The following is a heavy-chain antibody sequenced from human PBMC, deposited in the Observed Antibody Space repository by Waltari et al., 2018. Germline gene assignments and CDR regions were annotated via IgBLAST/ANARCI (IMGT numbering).Heavy chain of an antibody. CDR1: ALTLTTYA. CDR3: ANRRDPTTGSGAFDI. D-gene: IGHD1-26*01. J-gene: IGHJ3*02. Sequence: EVQLLESGGGLVQPGGSLRLSCAASALTLTTYAVSWVRRAPGKCLGGVAVMAAESTVYADSVKGRFSISRDNSKDTLYFQMNSLRAEDTAVYYCANRRDPTTGSGAFDIWGQGTAVTVSS. CDR2: MAAEST. V-gene: IGHV3-23*01.